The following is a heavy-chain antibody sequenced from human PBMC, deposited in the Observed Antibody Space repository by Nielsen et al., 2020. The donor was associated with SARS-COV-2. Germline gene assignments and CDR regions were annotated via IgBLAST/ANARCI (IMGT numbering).Heavy chain of an antibody. Sequence: SVKVSCKASGGTFSSYAISWVRQAPGQGLEWMGGIIPIFGTANYAQKFQGRVTITADKSTSTAYMELSSLRSEDTAVYYCARDRSYYYDPEVGGAFDIWGQGTMVT. D-gene: IGHD3-22*01. CDR1: GGTFSSYA. V-gene: IGHV1-69*06. J-gene: IGHJ3*02. CDR2: IIPIFGTA. CDR3: ARDRSYYYDPEVGGAFDI.